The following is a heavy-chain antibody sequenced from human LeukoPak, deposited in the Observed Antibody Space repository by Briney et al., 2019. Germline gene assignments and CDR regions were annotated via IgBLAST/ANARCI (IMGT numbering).Heavy chain of an antibody. CDR1: GFTFSSYW. CDR2: ISGSGGST. D-gene: IGHD3/OR15-3a*01. V-gene: IGHV3-23*01. CDR3: AKDVVDTDAFDI. J-gene: IGHJ3*02. Sequence: GGSLRLSCAASGFTFSSYWMSWVRQAPGKGLEWVSAISGSGGSTYYADSVKGRFTISRDNSKNTLYLQMNSLRAEDTAVYYCAKDVVDTDAFDIWGQGTMVTVSS.